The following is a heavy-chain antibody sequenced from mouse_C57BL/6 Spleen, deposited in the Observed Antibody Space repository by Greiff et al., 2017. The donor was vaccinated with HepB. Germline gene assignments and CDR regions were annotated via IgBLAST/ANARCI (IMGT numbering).Heavy chain of an antibody. CDR3: ARHEVYDYDRVYFDY. J-gene: IGHJ2*01. CDR2: FYPGSGSI. V-gene: IGHV1-62-2*01. Sequence: LQESGAELVKPGASVKLSCKASGYTFTEYTIHWVKQRSGQGLEWIGWFYPGSGSIKYNEKFKDKATLTADKSSSTVYMELSRLTSEDSAVYFCARHEVYDYDRVYFDYWGQGTTLTVSS. D-gene: IGHD2-4*01. CDR1: GYTFTEYT.